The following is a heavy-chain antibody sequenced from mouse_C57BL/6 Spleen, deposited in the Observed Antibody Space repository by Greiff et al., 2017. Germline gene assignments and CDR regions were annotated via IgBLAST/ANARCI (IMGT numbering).Heavy chain of an antibody. Sequence: QVQLQQSGAELVKPGASVKISCKASGYAFSSYGMNWVKQRPGTGLERIGQIYPGDGDTNYNGKFKGKATLTADNSSSTAYMQLSSLTSEDSAVYFCARSQLLFDYWGQGTTLTVSS. CDR2: IYPGDGDT. V-gene: IGHV1-80*01. CDR3: ARSQLLFDY. CDR1: GYAFSSYG. J-gene: IGHJ2*01. D-gene: IGHD4-1*02.